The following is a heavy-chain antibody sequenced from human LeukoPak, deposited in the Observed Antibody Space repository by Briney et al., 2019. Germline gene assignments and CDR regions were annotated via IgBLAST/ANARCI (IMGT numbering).Heavy chain of an antibody. V-gene: IGHV3-23*01. CDR1: GFTVNSYA. CDR2: ISGTSGGST. CDR3: AKNDGSGSYQTD. D-gene: IGHD3-10*01. Sequence: PGGSLRLSCAASGFTVNSYAMSWVRQAPGKGLEWVSGISGTSGGSTYYADSVKGRFTISRDNSRNTLYLQMNSLRAEDTAVYYCAKNDGSGSYQTDWGQGTLVTISS. J-gene: IGHJ4*02.